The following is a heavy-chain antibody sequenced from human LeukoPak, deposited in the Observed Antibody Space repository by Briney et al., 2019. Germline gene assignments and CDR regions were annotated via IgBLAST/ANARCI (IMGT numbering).Heavy chain of an antibody. CDR1: GFTFSSYG. CDR2: IWSDGSTK. D-gene: IGHD4-17*01. CDR3: ARAKVGMTTVTKVNWYFDL. V-gene: IGHV3-33*01. J-gene: IGHJ2*01. Sequence: PGGSLRLSCAASGFTFSSYGMHWVRQAPGKGLEWVAVIWSDGSTKKYADSVKGRFTISRDNSKNTLYLQMNSLRAEDTAVYYCARAKVGMTTVTKVNWYFDLWGRGTLLTVSS.